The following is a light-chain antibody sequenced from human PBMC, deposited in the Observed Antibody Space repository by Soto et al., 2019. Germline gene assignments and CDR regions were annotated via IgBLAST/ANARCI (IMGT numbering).Light chain of an antibody. V-gene: IGKV3D-20*02. Sequence: IVLTQSPGTLYLSPGERATLSCRASQSVSSSYLAWYQQKPGQPPRLLIYGASKRATGIPARFSGSGSGTDFTLTISSLEPEDFADYYCQQRSNWPPYGLGQGTKVDVK. CDR2: GAS. CDR1: QSVSSSY. J-gene: IGKJ2*03. CDR3: QQRSNWPPYG.